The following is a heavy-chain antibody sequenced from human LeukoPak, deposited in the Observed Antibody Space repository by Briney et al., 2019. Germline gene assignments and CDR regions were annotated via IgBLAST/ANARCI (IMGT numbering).Heavy chain of an antibody. J-gene: IGHJ4*02. V-gene: IGHV3-9*01. D-gene: IGHD2-15*01. CDR3: ARSCSGGSCYPYYFDY. CDR2: ISWNSGSI. CDR1: GFTFDDYA. Sequence: GRSLRLSCAASGFTFDDYAMHWVRQAPGKGLEWVSGISWNSGSIGYADSVKGRFTISRDNAKNSLYLQLNGLRAEDTAVYYCARSCSGGSCYPYYFDYWGQGTLVTVSS.